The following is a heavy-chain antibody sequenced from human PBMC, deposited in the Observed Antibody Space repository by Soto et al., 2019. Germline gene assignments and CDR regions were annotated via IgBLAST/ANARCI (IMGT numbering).Heavy chain of an antibody. CDR2: IYYSGST. CDR3: ARVPVVPAAMGYYYYGMDV. D-gene: IGHD2-2*01. Sequence: PSETLSLTCTFSGGSINNGDYYWSWIRQPPEKGLEWIGYIYYSGSTNYNPSLKSRVTISVDTSKNQFSLKLSSVTAADTAVYYCARVPVVPAAMGYYYYGMDVWGQGTTVT. J-gene: IGHJ6*02. V-gene: IGHV4-61*08. CDR1: GGSINNGDYY.